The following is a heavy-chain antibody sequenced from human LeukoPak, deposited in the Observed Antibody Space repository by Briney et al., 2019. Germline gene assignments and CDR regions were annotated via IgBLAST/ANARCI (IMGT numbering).Heavy chain of an antibody. CDR3: AGGFYDSNGFYSDAFDV. D-gene: IGHD3-22*01. CDR1: GGSISSFY. V-gene: IGHV4-4*09. J-gene: IGHJ3*01. CDR2: IYTSGTT. Sequence: PSETLSLTCNVSGGSISSFYWSWIRQPPGKGLEWIGYIYTSGTTTYNPSLKSRATISVDTFKSRFSLTLSSVTAADTAVYYCAGGFYDSNGFYSDAFDVWGQGTLVSLSS.